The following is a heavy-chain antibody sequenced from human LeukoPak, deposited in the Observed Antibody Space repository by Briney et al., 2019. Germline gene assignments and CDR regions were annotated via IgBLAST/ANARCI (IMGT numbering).Heavy chain of an antibody. V-gene: IGHV4-34*01. CDR3: ARAMAGYLGYMDV. J-gene: IGHJ6*03. Sequence: SETLSLTCAVYGGSFSGYYWSWIRQPPGKGLEWIGEINHSGSTNYNPSLKSRVTISVDTSKNQFSLKLSSVTAADTAVYYCARAMAGYLGYMDVWGKGTTVTVSS. CDR2: INHSGST. CDR1: GGSFSGYY. D-gene: IGHD3-10*01.